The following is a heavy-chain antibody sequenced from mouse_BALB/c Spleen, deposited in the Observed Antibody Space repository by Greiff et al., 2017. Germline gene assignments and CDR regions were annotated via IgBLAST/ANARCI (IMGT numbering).Heavy chain of an antibody. CDR1: GFTFSSYG. Sequence: EVKLVESGGDLVKPGGSLKLSCAASGFTFSSYGMSWVRQTPDKRLEWVATISSGGSYTYYPDSVEGRFTISRDNAKNTLYLQMSSLKSEDTAMYYCARQDGNYVDYAMDYWGQGTSVTVSS. CDR3: ARQDGNYVDYAMDY. D-gene: IGHD2-1*01. J-gene: IGHJ4*01. CDR2: ISSGGSYT. V-gene: IGHV5-6*02.